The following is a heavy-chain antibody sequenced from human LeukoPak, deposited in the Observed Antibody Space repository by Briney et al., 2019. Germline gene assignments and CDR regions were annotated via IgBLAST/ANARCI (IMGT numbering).Heavy chain of an antibody. J-gene: IGHJ3*02. CDR2: INPNSGGT. CDR1: GYTFTGYY. V-gene: IGHV1-2*02. CDR3: ARDVIAAADAFDI. D-gene: IGHD6-13*01. Sequence: ASVKVSCKASGYTFTGYYMHWGRQAPGQGLEWMGWINPNSGGTNYAQKFQGRVTMTRDTSISTAYMELSRLRSDDTAVYYCARDVIAAADAFDIWGQGTMVTVSS.